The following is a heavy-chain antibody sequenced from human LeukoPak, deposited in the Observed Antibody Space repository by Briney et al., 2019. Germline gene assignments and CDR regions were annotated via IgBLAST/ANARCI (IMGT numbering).Heavy chain of an antibody. D-gene: IGHD2-2*01. CDR3: ARGSIVIVPAALEFDY. CDR1: GYTFTSYA. Sequence: ASVKASCKASGYTFTSYAMHWVRQAPGQRLEWMGWINAGNGNTKNSQKFQGRVTITRDTSASTAYMELSSLRSEDTAVYYCARGSIVIVPAALEFDYWGQGTLVTVSS. V-gene: IGHV1-3*01. CDR2: INAGNGNT. J-gene: IGHJ4*02.